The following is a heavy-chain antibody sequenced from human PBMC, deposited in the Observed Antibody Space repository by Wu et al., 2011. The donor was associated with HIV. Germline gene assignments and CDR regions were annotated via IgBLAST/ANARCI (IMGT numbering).Heavy chain of an antibody. V-gene: IGHV5-51*01. J-gene: IGHJ4*02. CDR2: IYPGDSDT. D-gene: IGHD3-22*01. Sequence: IGWVRQMPGKGLELMGIIYPGDSDTRYSPSFQGQVTISADKSISTAYLQWSSLKASDTAIFYCARHDSSGYSDYWGQGTLVTVSS. CDR3: ARHDSSGYSDY.